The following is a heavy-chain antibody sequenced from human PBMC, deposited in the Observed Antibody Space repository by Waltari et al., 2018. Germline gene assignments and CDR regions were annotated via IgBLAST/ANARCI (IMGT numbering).Heavy chain of an antibody. CDR2: INPSGGST. V-gene: IGHV1-46*01. CDR3: ARDRGGYCSGGSCYSLAFDI. J-gene: IGHJ3*02. Sequence: QVQLVQSGAEVKKPGASVKVSCKASGYTFTSYYMHWVRQAPGQGLEWMGIINPSGGSTSYAQKFQGRVTMTRDTSTSTVYMELSSLRSEDTAVYYCARDRGGYCSGGSCYSLAFDIWGQGTMVTVSS. CDR1: GYTFTSYY. D-gene: IGHD2-15*01.